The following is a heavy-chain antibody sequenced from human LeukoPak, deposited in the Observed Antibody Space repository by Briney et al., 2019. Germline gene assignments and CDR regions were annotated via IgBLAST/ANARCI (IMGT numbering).Heavy chain of an antibody. CDR3: ASIKLHYDPDY. D-gene: IGHD3-22*01. CDR1: GFTSSTYS. J-gene: IGHJ4*02. CDR2: ISSSSSYI. V-gene: IGHV3-21*01. Sequence: GGSLRPSCAASGFTSSTYSMNWVRHAPGKGLEWGSSISSSSSYIYYADSVKGRFPISTDNEKNSLYLQMNSLRAEDTAVYYCASIKLHYDPDYWGQGTLVTVSS.